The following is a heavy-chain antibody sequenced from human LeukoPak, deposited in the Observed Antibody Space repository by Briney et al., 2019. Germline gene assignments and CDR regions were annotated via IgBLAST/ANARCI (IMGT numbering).Heavy chain of an antibody. Sequence: GASVRVSCKASGYTFTSYGISWVRQAPGQGLEWMGWISAYNGNTNYAQKLQGRVTMTTDTSTSTAYMELRSLRSDDTAVYYCAREEGYSSSWYFLNYWGQGTLVTVSS. CDR3: AREEGYSSSWYFLNY. V-gene: IGHV1-18*01. CDR1: GYTFTSYG. D-gene: IGHD6-13*01. J-gene: IGHJ4*02. CDR2: ISAYNGNT.